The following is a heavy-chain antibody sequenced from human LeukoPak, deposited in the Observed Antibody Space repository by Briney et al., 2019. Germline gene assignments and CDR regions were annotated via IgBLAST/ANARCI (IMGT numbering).Heavy chain of an antibody. D-gene: IGHD1-26*01. J-gene: IGHJ4*02. CDR3: ARDEGARIDY. CDR1: GFTFHSYG. V-gene: IGHV3-21*01. CDR2: ISSSSSYI. Sequence: PGGSLRLSCAASGFTFHSYGMSWVRQAPGKGLEWVSSISSSSSYIYYADSVKGRFTISRDNAKNSLYLQMNSLRAEDTAVCYCARDEGARIDYWGQGTLVTVSS.